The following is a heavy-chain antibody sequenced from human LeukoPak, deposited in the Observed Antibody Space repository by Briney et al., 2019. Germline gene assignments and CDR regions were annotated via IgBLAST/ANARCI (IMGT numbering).Heavy chain of an antibody. Sequence: SETLSLTCTVSGYSISNGYYWGWIRQPPGEGLEWIGSIYHSGSTNYKPSLKSRVTISVDTSKNQFSLKLSSVTAADTAVYYCARGFRGVLSWFDPWGQGTLVTVSS. J-gene: IGHJ5*02. V-gene: IGHV4-38-2*02. CDR1: GYSISNGYY. CDR2: IYHSGST. CDR3: ARGFRGVLSWFDP. D-gene: IGHD3-10*01.